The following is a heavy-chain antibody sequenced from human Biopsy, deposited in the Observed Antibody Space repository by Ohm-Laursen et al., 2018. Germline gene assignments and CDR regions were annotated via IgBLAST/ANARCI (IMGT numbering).Heavy chain of an antibody. Sequence: SLRLSCAASGFTFSNYAMTWVRQAPGKGLEWVSAISDIGSSTFYSDSAKGRFTISRDNSKKTLYLQMNSLRAEDTAIYYCARDRGYYSDRTVPGYFDLWGRGTLVTVSS. CDR1: GFTFSNYA. CDR2: ISDIGSST. CDR3: ARDRGYYSDRTVPGYFDL. V-gene: IGHV3-23*01. D-gene: IGHD3-22*01. J-gene: IGHJ2*01.